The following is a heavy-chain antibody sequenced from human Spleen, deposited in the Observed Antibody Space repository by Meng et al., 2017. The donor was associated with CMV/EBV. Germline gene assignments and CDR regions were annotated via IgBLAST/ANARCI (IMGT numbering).Heavy chain of an antibody. V-gene: IGHV4-59*01. CDR1: GGSIKTFY. CDR2: IYYSGST. Sequence: SETLSLTCTVSGGSIKTFYWSWIRQPPGKGLEWIGYIYYSGSTNYNPSLKSRVTISVDTSKNQFSLKLSSVTAADTAVYYCARRVYSNYYYYYGMDVWGQGTTVTVSS. D-gene: IGHD4-11*01. CDR3: ARRVYSNYYYYYGMDV. J-gene: IGHJ6*02.